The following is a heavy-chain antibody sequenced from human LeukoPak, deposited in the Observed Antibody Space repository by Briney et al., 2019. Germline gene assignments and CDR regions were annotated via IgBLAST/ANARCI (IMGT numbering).Heavy chain of an antibody. Sequence: GGSLRLSCAASGFTFSSYAMHWVRQAPGKGLEWVAVISYDGSNKYYADSVKGRFTISRDNSKNTLYLQMNSLRAEDTAAYYCARDFDGYNSYFDYWGQGTLVTVSS. CDR1: GFTFSSYA. J-gene: IGHJ4*02. V-gene: IGHV3-30*04. D-gene: IGHD5-24*01. CDR3: ARDFDGYNSYFDY. CDR2: ISYDGSNK.